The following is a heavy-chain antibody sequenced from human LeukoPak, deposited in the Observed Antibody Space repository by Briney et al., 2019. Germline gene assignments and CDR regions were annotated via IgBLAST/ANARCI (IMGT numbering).Heavy chain of an antibody. Sequence: GASLKISCKGSGYSFTSYWIGWVRQMPGKGLEWMGIIYPGDSDTRYSPSFQGQVTISADKSISTAYLQWSSLKASDTAMYYCARLVTYSSSWNSYYYYYGMDVWGKGTTVTVSS. CDR1: GYSFTSYW. CDR2: IYPGDSDT. J-gene: IGHJ6*04. CDR3: ARLVTYSSSWNSYYYYYGMDV. D-gene: IGHD6-13*01. V-gene: IGHV5-51*01.